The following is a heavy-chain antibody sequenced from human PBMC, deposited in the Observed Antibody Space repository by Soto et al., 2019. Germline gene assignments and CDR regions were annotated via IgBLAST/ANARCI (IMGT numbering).Heavy chain of an antibody. Sequence: GGSLRLSCAASGFTFSSYSMNWVRQAPGKGLEWVSSISSSSSYIYYADSVKGRFTISRDNAKNSLYLQMNSLRAEDTAVYYCARGPEPYYFDYWGQGTLVTVSS. D-gene: IGHD1-1*01. CDR1: GFTFSSYS. J-gene: IGHJ4*02. V-gene: IGHV3-21*01. CDR2: ISSSSSYI. CDR3: ARGPEPYYFDY.